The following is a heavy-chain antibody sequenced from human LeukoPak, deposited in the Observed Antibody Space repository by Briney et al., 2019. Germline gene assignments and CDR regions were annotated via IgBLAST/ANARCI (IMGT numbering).Heavy chain of an antibody. Sequence: GASVKVSCMASGYTFTSYAMHWVRQAPGQGLEWMGWINAGNGNTKYSQKFQGRVTITRATSESTAYMELSSLRSEDTDMYYCARDRIVVVPAGRERGWLDPWGQGTLVTVSS. D-gene: IGHD2-2*01. CDR3: ARDRIVVVPAGRERGWLDP. CDR1: GYTFTSYA. J-gene: IGHJ5*02. CDR2: INAGNGNT. V-gene: IGHV1-3*01.